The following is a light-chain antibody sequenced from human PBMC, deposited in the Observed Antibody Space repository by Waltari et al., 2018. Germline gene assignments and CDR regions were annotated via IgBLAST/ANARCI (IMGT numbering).Light chain of an antibody. V-gene: IGKV3-20*01. J-gene: IGKJ4*01. CDR1: QSVRNNY. CDR3: QQYGSSSLT. Sequence: LFTHSPGTLSLSPGESATLSCRASQSVRNNYLAWYQQKPGQAPRLLIYGASSRAAGIPDRFSGSGSGTDFTLTISRLEPEDFAVYYCQQYGSSSLTFGGGTKVESK. CDR2: GAS.